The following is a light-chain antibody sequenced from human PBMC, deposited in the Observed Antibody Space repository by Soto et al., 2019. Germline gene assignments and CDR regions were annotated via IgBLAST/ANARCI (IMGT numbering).Light chain of an antibody. CDR2: AAS. Sequence: DIQLTQSPSFLSASVGDRVTITCRASQGISSYLAWYQQKPGKAPKLLIYAASTLQSGVPSRFSGSGSGTEFTLTIISLQTEDFATYYCQQLNSYPFTFGGGTKVEIK. V-gene: IGKV1-9*01. J-gene: IGKJ4*01. CDR1: QGISSY. CDR3: QQLNSYPFT.